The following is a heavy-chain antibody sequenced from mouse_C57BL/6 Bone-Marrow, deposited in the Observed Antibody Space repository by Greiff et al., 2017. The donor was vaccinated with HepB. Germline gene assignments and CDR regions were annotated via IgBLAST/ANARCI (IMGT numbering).Heavy chain of an antibody. D-gene: IGHD2-4*01. J-gene: IGHJ2*01. CDR2: ISSGGDYI. CDR3: TRVYDYVSCFDY. Sequence: EVQLVESGEGLVKPGGSLKLSCAASGFTFSSYAMSWVRQTPEKRLEWVAYISSGGDYIYYADTVKGRFTISRDNARNTLYLQMSSLKSEDTAMYYCTRVYDYVSCFDYWGQGTTLTVSS. CDR1: GFTFSSYA. V-gene: IGHV5-9-1*02.